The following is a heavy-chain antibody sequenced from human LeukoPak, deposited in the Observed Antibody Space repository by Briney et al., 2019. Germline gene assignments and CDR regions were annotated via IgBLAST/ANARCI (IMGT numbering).Heavy chain of an antibody. CDR2: ISFDGSNK. V-gene: IGHV3-30*03. D-gene: IGHD1-14*01. J-gene: IGHJ4*02. Sequence: QPGRSLRLSCVASGLTFSNYGMHWVRQAPGKGLEWVTEISFDGSNKHYVDSVKGRFTISRDNSKNTLYLQMNSLSAEDTAVYYCAAYHVSHSESGYWGQGTLVTVSS. CDR1: GLTFSNYG. CDR3: AAYHVSHSESGY.